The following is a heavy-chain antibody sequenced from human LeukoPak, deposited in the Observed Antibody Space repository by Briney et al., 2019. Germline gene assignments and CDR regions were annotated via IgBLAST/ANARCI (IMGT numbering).Heavy chain of an antibody. Sequence: GESLKISCKGSGYSFTSYWIGWVRQMPGKGLEWMGIIYPGDSDTRYSPSFQGQVTISADKSISTAYLQWSSLRASDTAMYYCARASESVRYFDWVYFDYWGQGTLVTVSS. CDR2: IYPGDSDT. D-gene: IGHD3-9*01. CDR3: ARASESVRYFDWVYFDY. CDR1: GYSFTSYW. J-gene: IGHJ4*02. V-gene: IGHV5-51*01.